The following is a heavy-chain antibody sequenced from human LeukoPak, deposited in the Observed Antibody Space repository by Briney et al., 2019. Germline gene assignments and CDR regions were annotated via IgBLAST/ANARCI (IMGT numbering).Heavy chain of an antibody. CDR1: GYSISSGYY. CDR2: IYHSGST. CDR3: ARADAVGATSF. Sequence: SETLSLTCTVSGYSISSGYYWGWIRQPPGKGLEWIGSIYHSGSTYYNPSLKSRVTISVDTSKNQFSLKLSSVTAADTAVYYCARADAVGATSFWGQGTLVTVSS. V-gene: IGHV4-38-2*02. D-gene: IGHD1-26*01. J-gene: IGHJ4*02.